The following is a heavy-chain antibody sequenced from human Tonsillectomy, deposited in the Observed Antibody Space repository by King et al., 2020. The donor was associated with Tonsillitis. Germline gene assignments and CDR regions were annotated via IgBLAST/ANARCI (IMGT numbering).Heavy chain of an antibody. CDR3: AKEQLAGNIVDTFDV. CDR2: IIGDDFST. Sequence: VQLVESGGGLVQPGESLRLSCAASGFTFSSYAMTWVRQAPGKGLEWVAGIIGDDFSTFYADSVKGRFTISRDTSRTALYLQMDSLRVEDTALYYCAKEQLAGNIVDTFDVWGQGTMVTVSS. V-gene: IGHV3-23*04. J-gene: IGHJ3*01. CDR1: GFTFSSYA. D-gene: IGHD2-21*01.